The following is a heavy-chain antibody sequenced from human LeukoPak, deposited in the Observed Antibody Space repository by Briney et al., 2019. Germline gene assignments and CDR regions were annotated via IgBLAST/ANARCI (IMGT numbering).Heavy chain of an antibody. Sequence: GGSLRLSCAASGFTVSSNYMSWVRQAPGKGLEWVSVIYSGGSTYYADSVKGRFTISRDNSKNTLYLRMNSLRAEDTAVYYCTKDRSRQQMWGSVKKWFDPWGQGTLVTVSS. CDR3: TKDRSRQQMWGSVKKWFDP. V-gene: IGHV3-66*01. D-gene: IGHD6-13*01. CDR1: GFTVSSNY. CDR2: IYSGGST. J-gene: IGHJ5*02.